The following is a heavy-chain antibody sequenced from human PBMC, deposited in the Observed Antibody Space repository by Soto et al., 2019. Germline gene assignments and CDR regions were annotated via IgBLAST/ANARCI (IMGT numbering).Heavy chain of an antibody. CDR3: TRDRSSFVRGRIRGPYGGLDV. D-gene: IGHD3-10*01. CDR2: INSVASYV. CDR1: RFAFSSYS. V-gene: IGHV3-21*01. Sequence: QLVESGGGLVKPGGSLRVSCAASRFAFSSYSMHWVRQAPMKGLEWVASINSVASYVYYADSVEGRFTISRDNAKNYVYLQMNSLRAEDTAVYYCTRDRSSFVRGRIRGPYGGLDVWGQGTTVLVS. J-gene: IGHJ6*02.